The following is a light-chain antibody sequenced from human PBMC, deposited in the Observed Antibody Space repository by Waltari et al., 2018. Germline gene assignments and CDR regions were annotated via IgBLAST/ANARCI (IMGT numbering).Light chain of an antibody. CDR2: WAS. CDR3: QQHYTTPIT. CDR1: QSLLYSSNTKNY. J-gene: IGKJ4*01. V-gene: IGKV4-1*01. Sequence: DIVMTQSPDSLAGSLGERATINCKSSQSLLYSSNTKNYLAWYQQKPRQPPKLLIYWASTRASGVPDRFIASGSGTDFTLTISSLQAEDVAVYHCQQHYTTPITFGGGTKVEIK.